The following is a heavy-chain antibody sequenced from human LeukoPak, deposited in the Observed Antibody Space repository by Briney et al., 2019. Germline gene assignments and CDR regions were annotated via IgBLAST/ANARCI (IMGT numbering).Heavy chain of an antibody. D-gene: IGHD2-2*01. J-gene: IGHJ6*02. CDR2: IYYSGST. Sequence: PSETLSLTCTVSGGSISSSSYYWGWIRQPPGKGLEWIGSIYYSGSTYYNPSLKSRVTISVDTSKNQFSLRLSSVTAADTAVYYCGVGRRNANCSSTSCPYYYGMDVWGQGTTVTVSS. V-gene: IGHV4-39*01. CDR1: GGSISSSSYY. CDR3: GVGRRNANCSSTSCPYYYGMDV.